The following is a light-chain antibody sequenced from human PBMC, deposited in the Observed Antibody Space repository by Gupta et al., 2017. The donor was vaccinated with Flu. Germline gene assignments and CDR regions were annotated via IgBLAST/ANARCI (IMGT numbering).Light chain of an antibody. CDR2: DAA. CDR1: HYIRKA. V-gene: IGKV3-11*01. CDR3: QQRYTSCT. J-gene: IGKJ1*01. Sequence: TVLTQSPATLSLSPEDRATLSCRASHYIRKALAWYQQKAGQAPRLLIYDAANRAPGLPARFSGIGSGADFTLTISSLEPEDFAVYYCQQRYTSCTFGQGTTVEVK.